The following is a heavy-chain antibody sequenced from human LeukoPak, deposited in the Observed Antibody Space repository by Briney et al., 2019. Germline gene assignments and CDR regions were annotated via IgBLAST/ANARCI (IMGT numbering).Heavy chain of an antibody. CDR3: ARDPHGSGSQ. D-gene: IGHD3-10*01. Sequence: QSGGSLRLSCAASGFTFSSYWMHWVRQAPGKGVVWVSRINSDGSSTSYADSVKGRFTISRDNAKNTLYLQMNSLRAEDTAVYYCARDPHGSGSQWGQGTLVTVSS. CDR2: INSDGSST. CDR1: GFTFSSYW. J-gene: IGHJ4*02. V-gene: IGHV3-74*01.